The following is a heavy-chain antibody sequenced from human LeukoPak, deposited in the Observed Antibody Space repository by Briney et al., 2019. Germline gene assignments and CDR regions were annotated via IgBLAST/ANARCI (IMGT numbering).Heavy chain of an antibody. J-gene: IGHJ5*02. CDR3: ARDSGGSWLDP. CDR1: GFTFSSYW. CDR2: IWFDGSNK. D-gene: IGHD3-10*01. Sequence: GGSLRLSCAASGFTFSSYWMSWVRQAPGKGLEWVAIIWFDGSNKYYADSVKGRFTISRDNSKSTVYVQMNSLRAEDTAVYYCARDSGGSWLDPWGQGTLVTVSS. V-gene: IGHV3-33*08.